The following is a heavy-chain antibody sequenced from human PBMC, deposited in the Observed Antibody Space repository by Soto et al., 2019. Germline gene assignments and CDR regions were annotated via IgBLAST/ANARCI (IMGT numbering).Heavy chain of an antibody. J-gene: IGHJ4*02. CDR2: ISWNSGSI. CDR3: AKERPPYGDYVGYHFDY. CDR1: GFTFDDYA. V-gene: IGHV3-9*01. D-gene: IGHD4-17*01. Sequence: EVQLVESGGGLVQPGRSLRLSCAASGFTFDDYAMHWVRQAPGKGLEWVSGISWNSGSIGYADSVKGRFTISRDNAKNSLYLQMNSLRAEDTALYYCAKERPPYGDYVGYHFDYWGQGTLVTVSS.